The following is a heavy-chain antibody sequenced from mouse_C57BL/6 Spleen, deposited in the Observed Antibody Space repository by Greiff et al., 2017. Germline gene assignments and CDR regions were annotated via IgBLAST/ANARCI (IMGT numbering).Heavy chain of an antibody. CDR3: AKPSSYGSSYGGFAY. CDR1: GFSLTSYG. CDR2: IWRGGST. J-gene: IGHJ3*01. V-gene: IGHV2-5*01. D-gene: IGHD1-1*01. Sequence: VKLVESGPGLVQPSQSLSITCTVSGFSLTSYGVHWVRQSPGKGLEWLGVIWRGGSTDYTAAFMSRLSITKDHSKSQFFFKMNSLQADDTAIYSCAKPSSYGSSYGGFAYWGQGTLVTVSA.